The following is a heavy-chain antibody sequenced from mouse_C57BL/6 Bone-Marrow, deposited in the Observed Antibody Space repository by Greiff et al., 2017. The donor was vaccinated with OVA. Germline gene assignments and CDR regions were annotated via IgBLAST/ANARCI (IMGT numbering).Heavy chain of an antibody. CDR3: ARGYYEKEYYFDY. CDR1: GFNIKDDY. Sequence: EVQLQQSGAELVRPGASVKLSCTASGFNIKDDYMHWVKQRPEQGLEWIGRIDPEDGETKYAPKFQGKATITADTSSNTAYLQLSSLTSEDTAVYYCARGYYEKEYYFDYWGQGTTLTVSS. CDR2: IDPEDGET. D-gene: IGHD1-1*01. J-gene: IGHJ2*01. V-gene: IGHV14-2*01.